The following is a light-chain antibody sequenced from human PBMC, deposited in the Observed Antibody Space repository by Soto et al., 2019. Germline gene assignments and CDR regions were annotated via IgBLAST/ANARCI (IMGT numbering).Light chain of an antibody. CDR3: RHYGSSPPT. CDR1: QSVSSSS. Sequence: EIVLTQSPGTLSLSPGERATLSCRASQSVSSSSLAWYQQKPGQAPRLLIFGASSRATGIQDRFSGSGSGADFTLTIRRLEPEDFAVYYCRHYGSSPPTFGQGTKV. J-gene: IGKJ1*01. CDR2: GAS. V-gene: IGKV3-20*01.